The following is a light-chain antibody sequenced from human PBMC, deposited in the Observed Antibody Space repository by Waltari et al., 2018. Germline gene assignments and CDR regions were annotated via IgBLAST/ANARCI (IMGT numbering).Light chain of an antibody. CDR3: SAWHDLRNGLV. CDR2: KSN. V-gene: IGLV1-44*01. CDR1: SSNIGSHT. J-gene: IGLJ1*01. Sequence: QSVLTQPPSASGTPGQRVTISCSGSSSNIGSHTVVWYQQLPGSAPKLLIYKSNQPSAGVPDRFCGSQSGTSASLAISGLHSADEAEYYCSAWHDLRNGLVFGTGTTVSGL.